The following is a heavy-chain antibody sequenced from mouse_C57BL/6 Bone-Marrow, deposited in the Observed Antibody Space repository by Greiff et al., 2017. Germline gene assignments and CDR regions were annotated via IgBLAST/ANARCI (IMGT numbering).Heavy chain of an antibody. J-gene: IGHJ1*03. CDR2: IRNKANNHAT. CDR1: GFTFSDAW. CDR3: TRGPYYYGSGKVYWYFDV. D-gene: IGHD1-1*01. V-gene: IGHV6-6*01. Sequence: EVKLEESGGGLVQPGGSMKLSCAASGFTFSDAWMDWVRQSPEKGLEWVAEIRNKANNHATYYAESVKGRFTISRDDSKSSVYLQKNSLRAEDNVSYYCTRGPYYYGSGKVYWYFDVWGTGTTVTVSA.